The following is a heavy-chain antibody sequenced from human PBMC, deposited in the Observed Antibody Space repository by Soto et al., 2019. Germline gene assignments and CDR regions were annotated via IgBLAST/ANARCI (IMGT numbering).Heavy chain of an antibody. CDR2: IYYSGST. J-gene: IGHJ4*02. V-gene: IGHV4-61*01. Sequence: PETLSLTCTVSGGSVSSGSYYWGWIRQPPGKGLEWIGYIYYSGSTNYNPSLKSRVTISVDTSKNQFSLKLSSVTAADTAVYYCARVVRDGYNWYYFDYWGQGTLVTVSS. D-gene: IGHD5-12*01. CDR3: ARVVRDGYNWYYFDY. CDR1: GGSVSSGSYY.